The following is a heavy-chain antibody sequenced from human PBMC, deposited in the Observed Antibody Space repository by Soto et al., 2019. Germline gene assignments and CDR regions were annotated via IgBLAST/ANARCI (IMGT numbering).Heavy chain of an antibody. Sequence: PGGSLRLSCAASGFTFSSYSMNWVRQAPGKGLEWVSSISSSSSYIYYADSVKGRFTISRDNAKNSLYLQMNSLRAEDTAVYYCARVGDGGDYYYGMDVWGKGTTVTVSS. D-gene: IGHD3-16*01. CDR2: ISSSSSYI. CDR3: ARVGDGGDYYYGMDV. CDR1: GFTFSSYS. V-gene: IGHV3-21*01. J-gene: IGHJ6*04.